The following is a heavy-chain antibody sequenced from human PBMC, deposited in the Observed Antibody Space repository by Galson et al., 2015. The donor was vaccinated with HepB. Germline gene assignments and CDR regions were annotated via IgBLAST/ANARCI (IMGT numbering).Heavy chain of an antibody. Sequence: QSGAEVKKPGESLRISCKGSGYSFTSYWISWVRQMPGKGLEWMGRIDPSDSYTNYSPSFQGHVTISADKSISTVYMELSSLRSEDTAVYYCARDRSRRAFADAYDTSGYPDYWGQGTLVSVSS. J-gene: IGHJ4*02. V-gene: IGHV5-10-1*01. CDR2: IDPSDSYT. CDR3: ARDRSRRAFADAYDTSGYPDY. D-gene: IGHD3-22*01. CDR1: GYSFTSYW.